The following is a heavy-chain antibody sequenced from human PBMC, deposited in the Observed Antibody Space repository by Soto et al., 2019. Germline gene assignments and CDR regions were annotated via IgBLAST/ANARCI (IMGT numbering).Heavy chain of an antibody. V-gene: IGHV3-23*01. CDR1: GFLFNSHA. CDR3: AKTREGHDFWSGQITHGYFDY. CDR2: ISGRGSST. Sequence: GGSLRLSCAASGFLFNSHAMSWVRQSPVKGLEWVAAISGRGSSTYYPDSVKGRFIVSRDNSKNKLYLQMNGLRAEDTAVYYCAKTREGHDFWSGQITHGYFDYWGQGIQVTVSS. D-gene: IGHD3-3*01. J-gene: IGHJ4*02.